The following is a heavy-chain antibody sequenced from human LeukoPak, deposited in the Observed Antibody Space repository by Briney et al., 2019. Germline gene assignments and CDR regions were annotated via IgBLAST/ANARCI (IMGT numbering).Heavy chain of an antibody. CDR1: GYTFTGYY. Sequence: HRASVKVSCKASGYTFTGYYMHWVRQAPGQGLEWMGWINPNSVTNYAQKFQGRVTMTRDTSISTVYMELSRLRSDDTALYYCARESITIFGAVGTIDAFDFWGRGTMVTVSS. D-gene: IGHD3-3*01. CDR3: ARESITIFGAVGTIDAFDF. CDR2: INPNSVT. J-gene: IGHJ3*01. V-gene: IGHV1-2*02.